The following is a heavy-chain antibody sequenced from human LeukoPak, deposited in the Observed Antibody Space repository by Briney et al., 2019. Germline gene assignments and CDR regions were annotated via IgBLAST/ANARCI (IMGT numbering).Heavy chain of an antibody. D-gene: IGHD3-3*01. V-gene: IGHV3-30-3*01. CDR1: GFTFSSYA. CDR3: ARDTKPFYDFWSGGIIGY. J-gene: IGHJ4*02. CDR2: ISYDGSNK. Sequence: GGSPRLSCAASGFTFSSYAMHWVRQAPGKGLEWVAVISYDGSNKYYADSVKGRFTISRDNSKNTLYLQMNSLRAEDTAVYYCARDTKPFYDFWSGGIIGYWGQGTLVTVSS.